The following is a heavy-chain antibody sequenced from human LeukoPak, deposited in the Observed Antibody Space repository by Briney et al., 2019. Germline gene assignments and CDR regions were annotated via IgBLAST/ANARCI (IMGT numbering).Heavy chain of an antibody. D-gene: IGHD1-1*01. CDR3: ARATLPRSNDYAFDY. V-gene: IGHV1-2*02. Sequence: GASVTVSCKASGYTFTGYYIHWVRQAPGQGLAWMGWINPNSGDTKYAQKFQGRVTMTRDTSISTAYMELSWLRSDDTAMYYCARATLPRSNDYAFDYWGQGTLVTVSS. J-gene: IGHJ4*02. CDR2: INPNSGDT. CDR1: GYTFTGYY.